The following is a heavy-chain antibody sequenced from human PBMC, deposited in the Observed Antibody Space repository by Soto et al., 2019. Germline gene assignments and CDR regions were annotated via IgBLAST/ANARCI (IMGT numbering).Heavy chain of an antibody. D-gene: IGHD4-17*01. V-gene: IGHV4-59*08. CDR3: TRRYGAGFDY. J-gene: IGHJ4*02. CDR1: GDSISSYY. Sequence: SETLSLTCTVSGDSISSYYWSWIRQPPGKRLEWIRYIYYSKSTNYKHSHNSRVTISVDKSKNPFSLKLSSVTAADTAEYYYTRRYGAGFDYWGQGSLVTVAS. CDR2: IYYSKST.